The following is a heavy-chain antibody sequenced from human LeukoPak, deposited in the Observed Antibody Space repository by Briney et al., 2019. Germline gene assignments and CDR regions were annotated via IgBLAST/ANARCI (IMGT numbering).Heavy chain of an antibody. D-gene: IGHD6-19*01. CDR1: GGSISSGDYY. CDR3: ARSAVGFSSGWSAVDY. Sequence: SQTLSLTCTVSGGSISSGDYYWSWIRQPPGKGLEWIGYIYYSGSTYYNPSLKSRVTISLDTSKNQFSLKLSSVTAADTAVYYCARSAVGFSSGWSAVDYWGQGTLVTVSS. CDR2: IYYSGST. V-gene: IGHV4-30-4*01. J-gene: IGHJ4*02.